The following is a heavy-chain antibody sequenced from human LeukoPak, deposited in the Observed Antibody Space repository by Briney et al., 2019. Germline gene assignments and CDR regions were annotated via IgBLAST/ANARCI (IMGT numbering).Heavy chain of an antibody. V-gene: IGHV4-61*02. Sequence: SETLSLTCTVSGGSISSGNYYWSWLRQPAGKGLEWIGRIYTSGRTNYNPSLKSRVTISVDTSKNQFSLKLSSVTAADTAVYYCARVADDYSNPHDYWGQGTLVTVSS. CDR3: ARVADDYSNPHDY. CDR1: GGSISSGNYY. CDR2: IYTSGRT. D-gene: IGHD4-11*01. J-gene: IGHJ4*02.